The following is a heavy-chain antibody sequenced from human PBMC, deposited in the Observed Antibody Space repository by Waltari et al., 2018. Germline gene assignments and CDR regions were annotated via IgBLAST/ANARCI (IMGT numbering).Heavy chain of an antibody. D-gene: IGHD5-12*01. J-gene: IGHJ4*02. CDR1: GFTFSSYA. CDR3: AVAGVRGGYFDY. Sequence: EVQLLESGGGLVQPGGSLRLSCAASGFTFSSYAMSWVRQAPGKGLEWVSAISGRGGSTYYADSVKGRFTISRDNSKNTLYLQMNSLRAEDTAVYYCAVAGVRGGYFDYWGQGTLVTVSS. V-gene: IGHV3-23*01. CDR2: ISGRGGST.